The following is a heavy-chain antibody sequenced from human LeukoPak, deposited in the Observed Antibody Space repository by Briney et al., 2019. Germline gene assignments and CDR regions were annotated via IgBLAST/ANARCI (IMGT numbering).Heavy chain of an antibody. CDR1: GFTVSTNY. D-gene: IGHD3-22*01. CDR3: ARESTSGYYLSS. V-gene: IGHV3-66*01. Sequence: GGSLRLSCAASGFTVSTNYMSWVRQAPGKGLEWVSVMYNGGRTYYAVSVKGRFTISRDISKNTLSLQMNSLRAEDTAVYYCARESTSGYYLSSWGQGTLVTVSS. J-gene: IGHJ5*02. CDR2: MYNGGRT.